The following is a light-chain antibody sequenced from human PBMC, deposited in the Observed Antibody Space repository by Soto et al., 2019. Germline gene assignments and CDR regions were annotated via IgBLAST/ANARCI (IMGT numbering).Light chain of an antibody. CDR2: AAS. V-gene: IGKV1-27*01. CDR3: QKYNSAPRT. Sequence: DIQMTQSPSSLSASVGDRVTITCRASQGISNYLAWYQQKPGKVPKLLIYAASTLQSGAPPRFSGSGSGTDFTLTISSLQPEDIATFYCQKYNSAPRTFGQGTKVDIK. J-gene: IGKJ1*01. CDR1: QGISNY.